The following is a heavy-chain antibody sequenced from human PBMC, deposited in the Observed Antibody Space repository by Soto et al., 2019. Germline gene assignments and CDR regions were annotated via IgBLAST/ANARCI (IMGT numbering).Heavy chain of an antibody. CDR1: GGSVSTSNIY. J-gene: IGHJ4*02. CDR2: VYYRGRS. V-gene: IGHV4-39*01. CDR3: VSQRTSVLTQAYFDY. D-gene: IGHD2-8*01. Sequence: KTSETLSLTCTVSGGSVSTSNIYWGWTRQSPGKGLEWIGSVYYRGRSYSKSSVKSRVTISVDTSKNQFSLNLNSVTASDTAVYFCVSQRTSVLTQAYFDYWGPGALVTVSS.